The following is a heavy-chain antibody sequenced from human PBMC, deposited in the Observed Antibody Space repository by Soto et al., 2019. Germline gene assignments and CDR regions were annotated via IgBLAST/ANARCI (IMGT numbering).Heavy chain of an antibody. Sequence: EVQLLESGGGLVQPGGSLRLSCAASGFTFSSYAMRWVRQAPGKGLEWVSAISGSGGSTYYADSVKGRFTISRDNSKNTLYLQMNSLRAEDKAVYYCARRGSGSYYDYWCQGTLVIVSS. CDR3: ARRGSGSYYDY. CDR1: GFTFSSYA. V-gene: IGHV3-23*01. J-gene: IGHJ4*02. D-gene: IGHD1-26*01. CDR2: ISGSGGST.